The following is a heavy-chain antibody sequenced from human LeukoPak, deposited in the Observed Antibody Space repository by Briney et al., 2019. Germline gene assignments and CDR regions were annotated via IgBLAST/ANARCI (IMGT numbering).Heavy chain of an antibody. CDR3: AKDVGYCSSTTCYKPFDY. V-gene: IGHV3-23*01. Sequence: GGSLRLSCAASGFTFSNYAMSWVRQAPGKGLEWVSAFSGSGGSTYYADSVKGRFTISRDSSKNTLYLQMNSLRAEDTAVYYCAKDVGYCSSTTCYKPFDYWGQGTLVTVFS. CDR1: GFTFSNYA. D-gene: IGHD2-2*02. CDR2: FSGSGGST. J-gene: IGHJ4*02.